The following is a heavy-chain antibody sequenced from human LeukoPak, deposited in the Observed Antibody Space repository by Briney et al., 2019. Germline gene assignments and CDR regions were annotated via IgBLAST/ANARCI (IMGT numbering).Heavy chain of an antibody. Sequence: SETLSLTCTVSGGSISSYYWSWIRQPPGKGLEWIGHIYYNGSAKYNPYLLSRVTISVETSKNQFSFKRSSVTAAETTVYYFSGLVDYCSGGSCYSKNWFDPWGQGTLVTVSS. V-gene: IGHV4-59*08. CDR3: SGLVDYCSGGSCYSKNWFDP. CDR2: IYYNGSA. CDR1: GGSISSYY. D-gene: IGHD2-15*01. J-gene: IGHJ5*02.